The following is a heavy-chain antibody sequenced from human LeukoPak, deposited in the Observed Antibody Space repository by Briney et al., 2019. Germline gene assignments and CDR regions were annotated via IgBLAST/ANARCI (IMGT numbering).Heavy chain of an antibody. J-gene: IGHJ4*02. CDR2: ISGSGGST. V-gene: IGHV3-23*01. D-gene: IGHD6-19*01. CDR3: AKDLYLAVAQNFDY. CDR1: GFAFSTYW. Sequence: PGGSLRLSCVASGFAFSTYWMTWVRQAPAKGLEWVSAISGSGGSTYYADSVKGRFTISRDNSKNTLYLQMNSLRAEDTAVYYCAKDLYLAVAQNFDYWGQGTLVTVSS.